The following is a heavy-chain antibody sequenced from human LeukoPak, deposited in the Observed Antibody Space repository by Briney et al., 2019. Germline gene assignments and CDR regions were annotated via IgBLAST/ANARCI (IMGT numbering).Heavy chain of an antibody. D-gene: IGHD3-10*01. J-gene: IGHJ6*03. Sequence: GGSLRLSCAASGFSFSTYEMNWVRQAPGKGLEWISYISASGSVTHYADSVEGRFTISRDNGKNSLYLQMNSLRGDDTAVYYCARDLGGSGSPYYMDVWGKGTTVTVSS. CDR2: ISASGSVT. CDR3: ARDLGGSGSPYYMDV. V-gene: IGHV3-48*03. CDR1: GFSFSTYE.